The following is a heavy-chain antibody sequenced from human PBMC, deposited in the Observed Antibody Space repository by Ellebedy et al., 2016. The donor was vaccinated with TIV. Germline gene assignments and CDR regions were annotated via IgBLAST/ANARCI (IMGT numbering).Heavy chain of an antibody. D-gene: IGHD3-10*01. CDR2: IRYDGSDK. CDR1: GFTFHSYG. V-gene: IGHV3-30*02. Sequence: GESLKISCAVSGFTFHSYGMHWVRQAPGKGLEWVTFIRYDGSDKYYADSVKGRFTVSRDNSKNTLTLQMNSLRLEDTAVYYCAKVLFAFGEFESPFDPWGQGTLVIVSS. J-gene: IGHJ5*02. CDR3: AKVLFAFGEFESPFDP.